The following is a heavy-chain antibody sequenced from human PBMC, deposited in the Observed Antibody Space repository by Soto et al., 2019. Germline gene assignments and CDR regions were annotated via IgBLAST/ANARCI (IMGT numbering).Heavy chain of an antibody. CDR1: GFTFSSYG. CDR3: AKDSYDFWSGPGGMDV. D-gene: IGHD3-3*01. J-gene: IGHJ6*02. Sequence: GGSLRLSCAASGFTFSSYGMHWVRQAPGKGLEWVAVISYDGSNKYYADSVKGRFTISRDNSKNTLYLQMNSLRAEDTAVYYCAKDSYDFWSGPGGMDVWGQGTTVTVYS. CDR2: ISYDGSNK. V-gene: IGHV3-30*18.